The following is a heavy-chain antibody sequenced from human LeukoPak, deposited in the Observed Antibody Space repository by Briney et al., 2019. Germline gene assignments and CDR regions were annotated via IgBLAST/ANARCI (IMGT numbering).Heavy chain of an antibody. J-gene: IGHJ4*02. CDR2: IWYDGSNK. CDR3: AKDDDSIAVAGVDY. V-gene: IGHV3-33*06. CDR1: GFTFSSYG. D-gene: IGHD6-19*01. Sequence: GGSLRLSCAASGFTFSSYGMHWVRQAPGKGLEWVAVIWYDGSNKYYADSVKGRFTISREDSKNTLYLQMNSLRAEDTAVYYCAKDDDSIAVAGVDYWGQGTLVTVSS.